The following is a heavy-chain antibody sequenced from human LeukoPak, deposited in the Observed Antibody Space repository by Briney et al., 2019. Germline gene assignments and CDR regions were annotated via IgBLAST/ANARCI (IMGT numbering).Heavy chain of an antibody. CDR2: IIPIFGTA. V-gene: IGHV1-69*13. J-gene: IGHJ4*02. D-gene: IGHD6-6*01. Sequence: GASVKVSCKASGGTFSSYAISWVRQAPGQGLEWMGGIIPIFGTANCAQKFQGRVTITADESTGTAYMELSSLRSEDTAVYYCARDKLGSSGFDYWGQGTLVTVSS. CDR1: GGTFSSYA. CDR3: ARDKLGSSGFDY.